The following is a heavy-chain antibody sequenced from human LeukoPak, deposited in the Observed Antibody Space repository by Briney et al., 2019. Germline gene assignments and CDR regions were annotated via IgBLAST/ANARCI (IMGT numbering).Heavy chain of an antibody. CDR2: ISGSGGST. V-gene: IGHV3-23*01. CDR3: AKVPQDIVVVPAPWFDP. CDR1: GFTFSSYA. Sequence: GGSLRLSCAASGFTFSSYAMSWVRQAPGQGLDWVSAISGSGGSTYYADSVKGRFTISRDNSKNTLYLQMNSLRAEDTAVYYCAKVPQDIVVVPAPWFDPWGQGTLVTVSS. D-gene: IGHD2-2*01. J-gene: IGHJ5*02.